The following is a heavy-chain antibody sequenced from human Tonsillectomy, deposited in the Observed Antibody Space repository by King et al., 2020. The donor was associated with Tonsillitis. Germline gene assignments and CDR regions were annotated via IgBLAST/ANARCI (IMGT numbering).Heavy chain of an antibody. CDR1: GFTFSSYS. Sequence: VQLVESGGGLVQPGGSLRLSCAASGFTFSSYSMNWVRQAPGKGLEWVSYIISSSITIYYADSVKGRFTISRDNAKNSLYLQMNSLRDEDTAVYYCARDGSSLEPLAAFDYWGQGTLVTVSS. D-gene: IGHD1-1*01. J-gene: IGHJ4*02. CDR2: IISSSITI. CDR3: ARDGSSLEPLAAFDY. V-gene: IGHV3-48*02.